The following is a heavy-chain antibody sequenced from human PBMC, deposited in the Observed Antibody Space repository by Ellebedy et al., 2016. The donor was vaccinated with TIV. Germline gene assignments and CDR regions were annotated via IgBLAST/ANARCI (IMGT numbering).Heavy chain of an antibody. D-gene: IGHD1-14*01. CDR2: IYPGDSAT. CDR1: GYSFTSNW. V-gene: IGHV5-51*01. Sequence: GESLKISCKVSGYSFTSNWIGWVRQMPGKGLEWMGSIYPGDSATSYSPSFQGQVTISANKSISTAYLQWSSLKASDTAMYYCARDDRGDYFDSWGLGTLVTVSS. J-gene: IGHJ4*02. CDR3: ARDDRGDYFDS.